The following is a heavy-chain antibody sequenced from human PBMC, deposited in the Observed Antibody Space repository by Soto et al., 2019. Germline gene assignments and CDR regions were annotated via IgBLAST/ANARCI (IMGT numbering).Heavy chain of an antibody. CDR1: GYTFTSYW. D-gene: IGHD1-7*01. CDR3: ARPLITGTTIPHY. Sequence: GESLKISCQGSGYTFTSYWIGWVRQMPGKGLEWMGIIYPGDSDTRYSPSFQGQVTISADKSISTAYLQWSSLKASDTAMYYCARPLITGTTIPHYWGQGTLVTVSS. CDR2: IYPGDSDT. J-gene: IGHJ4*02. V-gene: IGHV5-51*01.